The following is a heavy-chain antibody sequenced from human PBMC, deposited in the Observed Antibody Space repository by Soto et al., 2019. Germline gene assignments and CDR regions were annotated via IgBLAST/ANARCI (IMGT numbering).Heavy chain of an antibody. Sequence: ASVKVSGKTSGYTFSSDGINWVRQAPGQGLGWRGWISPYNHETYSVDKFQYRVTMTADTSASIAYMELRSLRPDDTAVYYCARGVSVDFWNSLYVRYNGLDVWGQGTGDTVSS. CDR3: ARGVSVDFWNSLYVRYNGLDV. V-gene: IGHV1-18*04. J-gene: IGHJ6*02. D-gene: IGHD3-3*01. CDR2: ISPYNHET. CDR1: GYTFSSDG.